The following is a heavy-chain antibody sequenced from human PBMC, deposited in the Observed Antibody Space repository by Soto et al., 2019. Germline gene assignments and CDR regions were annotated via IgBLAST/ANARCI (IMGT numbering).Heavy chain of an antibody. D-gene: IGHD6-13*01. CDR3: ARGVIAAAGTRRTPRSSQNYYYYMDV. CDR2: IIPILGIA. V-gene: IGHV1-69*02. J-gene: IGHJ6*03. Sequence: GASVKVSCKASGGTFSSYTISWVRQAPGQGLEWMGRIIPILGIANYAQKFQGRVTITADKSTSTAYMELSSLRSEDTAVYYCARGVIAAAGTRRTPRSSQNYYYYMDVWGKGTTVTVSS. CDR1: GGTFSSYT.